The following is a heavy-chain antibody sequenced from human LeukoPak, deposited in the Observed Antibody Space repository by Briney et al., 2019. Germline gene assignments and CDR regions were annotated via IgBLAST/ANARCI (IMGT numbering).Heavy chain of an antibody. Sequence: GGSLRLSCAASGFTFRNHGMHWVRQAPGKGLEWVAVIFYDGGNKYYADSVKGRFTISRDNSKNTLWLQMNSLRADDTAVYYCASEGFNPPKYYYYGMDVWGQGTTVTVSS. J-gene: IGHJ6*02. CDR1: GFTFRNHG. D-gene: IGHD3-3*01. V-gene: IGHV3-33*01. CDR2: IFYDGGNK. CDR3: ASEGFNPPKYYYYGMDV.